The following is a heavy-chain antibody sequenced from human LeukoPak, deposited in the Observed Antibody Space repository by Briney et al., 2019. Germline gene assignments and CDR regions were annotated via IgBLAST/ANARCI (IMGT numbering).Heavy chain of an antibody. CDR3: ARSRGDYYFDY. J-gene: IGHJ4*02. V-gene: IGHV4-31*03. D-gene: IGHD2-21*02. Sequence: SETLSLTCTVSGGSISSGGYHWSWIRQHPGKGLEWIGYIYYSGSTYYNPSLKSRVTISVDTSKNQFSLKLSSVTAADTAVYYCARSRGDYYFDYWGQGTLVTVSS. CDR2: IYYSGST. CDR1: GGSISSGGYH.